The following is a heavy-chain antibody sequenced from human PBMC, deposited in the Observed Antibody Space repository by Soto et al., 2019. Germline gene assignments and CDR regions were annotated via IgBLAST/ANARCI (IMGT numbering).Heavy chain of an antibody. CDR3: AKGAYGDYAH. V-gene: IGHV3-23*01. Sequence: PGGSLRLSCAASGFTFSNYAMSWVRQAPGKGLEWVSAISSSGGSTYYADSVKARFTISRDNSKDTLYLQMNSLRAEDTAVYYCAKGAYGDYAHWGQGTLVTVS. CDR2: ISSSGGST. CDR1: GFTFSNYA. J-gene: IGHJ4*02. D-gene: IGHD4-17*01.